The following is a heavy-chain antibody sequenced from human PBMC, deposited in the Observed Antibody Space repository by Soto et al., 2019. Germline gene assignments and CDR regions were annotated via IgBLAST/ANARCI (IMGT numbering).Heavy chain of an antibody. CDR1: GGTFSNYG. J-gene: IGHJ6*02. V-gene: IGHV1-69*01. CDR3: ARGGRGATTGIYYYGMDV. Sequence: QVQLVQSGAEVKKPGSSVKVSCKASGGTFSNYGISWVRQAPGQGPEWLGGIIPLFGTANYAQRFQGRVTITADESTSTAYMELSSLRSEDTAVYYCARGGRGATTGIYYYGMDVWGQGTTVTVSS. CDR2: IIPLFGTA. D-gene: IGHD1-26*01.